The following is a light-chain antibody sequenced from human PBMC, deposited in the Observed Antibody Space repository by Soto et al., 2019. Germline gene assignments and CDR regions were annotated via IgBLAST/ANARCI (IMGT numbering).Light chain of an antibody. Sequence: QSALTQPASVSGSPGQSITISCTGTSSDVGGYNYVSWYQQHPGKAPKLMIYDVSNRPSGVSNRFSGSKSGNTASLTISGLQAEDEADYYCSSYTSSRVFGTGTKLTV. CDR2: DVS. J-gene: IGLJ1*01. V-gene: IGLV2-14*01. CDR3: SSYTSSRV. CDR1: SSDVGGYNY.